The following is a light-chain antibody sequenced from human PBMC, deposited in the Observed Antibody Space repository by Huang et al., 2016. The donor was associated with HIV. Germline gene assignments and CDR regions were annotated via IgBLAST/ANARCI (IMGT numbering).Light chain of an antibody. Sequence: DIQMTQSPSSLPTSVGDRVTITCRASQDIGNYLAWYQQKPGKVPKLLIYAASTLQSGVPSRFRGSGSGTDFTLTINGLQAEDVAVYYCQQYYSTPITFGHGTRLEIK. CDR2: AAS. CDR1: QDIGNY. J-gene: IGKJ5*01. CDR3: QQYYSTPIT. V-gene: IGKV1-27*01.